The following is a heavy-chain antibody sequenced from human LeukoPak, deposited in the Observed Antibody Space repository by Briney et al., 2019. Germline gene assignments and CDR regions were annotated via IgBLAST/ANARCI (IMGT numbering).Heavy chain of an antibody. CDR2: IKPDGSEG. CDR1: GFTFGSFW. J-gene: IGHJ4*02. CDR3: ARGSVVAANFDI. V-gene: IGHV3-7*04. D-gene: IGHD2-2*01. Sequence: GGSLRLSCAASGFTFGSFWMSWVRQAPGKEPEWAANIKPDGSEGSSVDSVKGRFTISRDNVRNSLYLQMNSLRSEDTAVYYCARGSVVAANFDIWGQGTLVTVSS.